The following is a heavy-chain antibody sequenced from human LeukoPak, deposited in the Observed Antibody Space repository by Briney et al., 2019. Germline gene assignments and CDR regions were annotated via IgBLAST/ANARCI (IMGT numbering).Heavy chain of an antibody. D-gene: IGHD1-26*01. J-gene: IGHJ4*02. CDR1: GYSFTSYW. V-gene: IGHV5-51*01. Sequence: GESLKISRKGSGYSFTSYWIGWVRQMPGKGLEWMGIIYPGDSDTRYSPSFQGQVTISADKSISSAYLQWSSLKASDTAQNSGARESSIAGATWSYWGQGTLVTDSS. CDR2: IYPGDSDT. CDR3: ARESSIAGATWSY.